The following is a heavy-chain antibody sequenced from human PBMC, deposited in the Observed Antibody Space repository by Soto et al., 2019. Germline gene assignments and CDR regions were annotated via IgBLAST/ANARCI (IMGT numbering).Heavy chain of an antibody. V-gene: IGHV3-74*01. CDR1: GFTFSRYW. Sequence: EVQLVESGGDLVQPGGFLRLSCATSGFTFSRYWMHWVRQVPGKGLVWVSRINSDGRSISYSDSVKGRFTISRDNAKNMLYLQMTSLRVEDTAVYYCARLPVDTITSLDYWGQGTLVTVSS. CDR2: INSDGRSI. J-gene: IGHJ4*02. D-gene: IGHD3-3*01. CDR3: ARLPVDTITSLDY.